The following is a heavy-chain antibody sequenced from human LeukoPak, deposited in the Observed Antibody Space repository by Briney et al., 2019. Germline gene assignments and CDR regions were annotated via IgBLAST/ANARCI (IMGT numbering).Heavy chain of an antibody. CDR2: ISAYNGNT. V-gene: IGHV1-18*01. CDR3: ARVARYYDRSFGNWYFDL. Sequence: ASVKVSCKASGYTFTSYGISWVRQAPGQGLEWMGWISAYNGNTNYAQKLQGRVTMTTDTSTSTAYMELRSLRSDDTAVYYCARVARYYDRSFGNWYFDLWGRGTLVIVSS. J-gene: IGHJ2*01. CDR1: GYTFTSYG. D-gene: IGHD3-22*01.